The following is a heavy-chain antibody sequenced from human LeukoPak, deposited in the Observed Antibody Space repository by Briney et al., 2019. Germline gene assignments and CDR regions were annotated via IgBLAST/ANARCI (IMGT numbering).Heavy chain of an antibody. CDR1: GDSVSSNSAV. Sequence: SQTLSLTCAISGDSVSSNSAVWGWIRQSPSRGLEWLGRTYYRSKWYNDYAVSLKSRITINPDTSKNQVSLQLNSVTAADTAVYYCARVEGAAAGTAVPLYRYWGQGTLVTVSS. CDR2: TYYRSKWYN. J-gene: IGHJ4*02. D-gene: IGHD6-13*01. CDR3: ARVEGAAAGTAVPLYRY. V-gene: IGHV6-1*01.